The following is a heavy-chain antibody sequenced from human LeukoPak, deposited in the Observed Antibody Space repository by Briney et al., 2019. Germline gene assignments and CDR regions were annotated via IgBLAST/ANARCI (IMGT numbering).Heavy chain of an antibody. Sequence: GGSLRLSGAASGFTFISYGMHWVRQAPGKGLEWVAVISYDGTNKYYADSVKGRFTISRDNSKSTLYLQMNSLRAEDTAVHFCAKDPGAGVAGNWFDPWGQGTLVTVSS. CDR2: ISYDGTNK. D-gene: IGHD3-10*01. CDR1: GFTFISYG. V-gene: IGHV3-30*18. CDR3: AKDPGAGVAGNWFDP. J-gene: IGHJ5*02.